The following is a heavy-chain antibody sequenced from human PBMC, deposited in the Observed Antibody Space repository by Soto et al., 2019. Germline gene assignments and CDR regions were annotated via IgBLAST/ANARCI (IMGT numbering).Heavy chain of an antibody. CDR1: GFTFTSSA. J-gene: IGHJ6*02. V-gene: IGHV1-58*01. CDR2: IVVGSGNT. CDR3: ASIRDYEDYYYGMDV. D-gene: IGHD4-17*01. Sequence: SVKVSCKASGFTFTSSAVQWVRQARGQRLEWIGWIVVGSGNTNYAQKFQERVTITRDMSTSTAYMELSSLRSEDTAVYYCASIRDYEDYYYGMDVWGQGTTVTVSS.